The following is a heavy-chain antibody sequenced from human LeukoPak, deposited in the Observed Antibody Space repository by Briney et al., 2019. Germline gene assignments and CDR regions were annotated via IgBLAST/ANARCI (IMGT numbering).Heavy chain of an antibody. J-gene: IGHJ6*03. CDR2: ISPDGSGK. Sequence: PGGSLRLSCAASRFTFNSYGMHWVRQAPGKGLEWVAVISPDGSGKNYVDSVEGRFTISRDNSKNTLYVQMNSLRAEDTAVYFCARGYDSNLDYYYYMDVWGKGTTVTVSS. D-gene: IGHD3-16*01. V-gene: IGHV3-30*03. CDR1: RFTFNSYG. CDR3: ARGYDSNLDYYYYMDV.